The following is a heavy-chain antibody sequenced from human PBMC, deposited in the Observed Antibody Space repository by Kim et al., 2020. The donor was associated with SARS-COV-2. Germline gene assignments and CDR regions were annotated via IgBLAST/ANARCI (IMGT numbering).Heavy chain of an antibody. V-gene: IGHV3-23*01. D-gene: IGHD3-22*01. CDR3: ASDSSPLNYYYYYGMDV. CDR2: ISGSGGST. Sequence: GGSLRLSCAASGFTFSSYAMSWVRQAPGKGLEWVSAISGSGGSTYYADSVKGRFTISRDNSKNTLYLQMNSLRAEDTAVYYCASDSSPLNYYYYYGMDVWGQGTTVTVSS. CDR1: GFTFSSYA. J-gene: IGHJ6*02.